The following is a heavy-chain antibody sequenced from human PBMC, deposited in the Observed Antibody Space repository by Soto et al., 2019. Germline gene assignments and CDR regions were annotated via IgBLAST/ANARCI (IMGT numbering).Heavy chain of an antibody. V-gene: IGHV4-4*07. J-gene: IGHJ6*02. Sequence: SETRSLTCTGSGGSTSSCYWRWIRQPAGKELEWIGHIYTSGSTNYNPSLKSRVTMSVDTSKNQFSLKLSSVTAADTAVYYCARVGGGNVLGITAYNYGMAVWGQGTTVT. CDR2: IYTSGST. CDR3: ARVGGGNVLGITAYNYGMAV. D-gene: IGHD2-15*01. CDR1: GGSTSSCY.